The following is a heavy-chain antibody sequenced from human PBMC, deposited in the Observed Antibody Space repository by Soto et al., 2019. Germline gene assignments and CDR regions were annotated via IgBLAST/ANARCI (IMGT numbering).Heavy chain of an antibody. CDR1: GFTFSSYA. V-gene: IGHV3-23*01. D-gene: IGHD3-10*01. CDR3: AKDAHPSGYYGSGSYPDY. Sequence: GGSLRLSCAASGFTFSSYAMSWVRHAPGTGLEWVSAISGSGGSTYYADSVKGRFPISRDNSKNTLYLQMNSLRAEDTAVYYCAKDAHPSGYYGSGSYPDYWGQGTLVTVSS. CDR2: ISGSGGST. J-gene: IGHJ4*02.